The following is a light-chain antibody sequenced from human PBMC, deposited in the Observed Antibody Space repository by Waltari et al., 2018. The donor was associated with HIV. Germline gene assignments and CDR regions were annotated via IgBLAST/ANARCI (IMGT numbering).Light chain of an antibody. V-gene: IGKV4-1*01. CDR1: QSVLFSSNNKNY. J-gene: IGKJ4*01. CDR2: WAS. CDR3: QQYYSTPLT. Sequence: DIVMTQSPDSLAVSLGERATINCKSSQSVLFSSNNKNYLAWYQQKPGQPPKLLLYWASTRESAAPDRFSGSGSGADFTLTISSLQAEDVAVYYCQQYYSTPLTFGGGTKVEIK.